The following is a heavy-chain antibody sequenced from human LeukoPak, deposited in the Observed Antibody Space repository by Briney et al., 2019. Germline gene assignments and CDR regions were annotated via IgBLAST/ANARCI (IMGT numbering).Heavy chain of an antibody. CDR3: ARVRRGTMVRGVSGWSDP. Sequence: SETLSLTCTVSGGSISSGDYYWSWIRQPPGKGLEWIGYIYYSGSTFYNPSLKSRITISVDTSKKRFSLKLSSVTAADTAVYYCARVRRGTMVRGVSGWSDPWGQGTLVTVSS. CDR1: GGSISSGDYY. V-gene: IGHV4-30-4*01. D-gene: IGHD3-10*01. J-gene: IGHJ5*02. CDR2: IYYSGST.